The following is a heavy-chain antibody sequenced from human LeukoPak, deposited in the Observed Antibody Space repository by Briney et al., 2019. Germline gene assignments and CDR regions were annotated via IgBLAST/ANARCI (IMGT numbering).Heavy chain of an antibody. Sequence: PSETLSLTCTVSGYSISSGYYWGWIRQPPGKGLEWIGSIYHSGSTYYNPSLKSRVTISVDTSKNQFSLKLSSVTAADTAVYYCRGYYYDSSGYYYFSKTYYFDYWGQGTLVTVSS. CDR3: RGYYYDSSGYYYFSKTYYFDY. V-gene: IGHV4-38-2*02. D-gene: IGHD3-22*01. CDR2: IYHSGST. CDR1: GYSISSGYY. J-gene: IGHJ4*02.